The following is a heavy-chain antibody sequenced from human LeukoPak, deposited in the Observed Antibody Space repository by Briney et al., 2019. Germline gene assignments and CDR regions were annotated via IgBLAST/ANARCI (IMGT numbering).Heavy chain of an antibody. J-gene: IGHJ4*02. Sequence: GGSLRLSCAASGFTFSSYGMHWVGQAPGKGLEWVAVIWYDGSNKYYADSVKGRFTISRDNSKNTLYLQMNSLRAEDTAVYYCARDSGWYYFDYWGQGTLVTVSS. D-gene: IGHD6-19*01. CDR2: IWYDGSNK. CDR3: ARDSGWYYFDY. CDR1: GFTFSSYG. V-gene: IGHV3-33*01.